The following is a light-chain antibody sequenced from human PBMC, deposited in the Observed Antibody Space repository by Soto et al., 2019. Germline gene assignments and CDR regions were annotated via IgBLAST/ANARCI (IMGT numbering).Light chain of an antibody. CDR3: QHYNTYPLT. V-gene: IGKV1-5*03. CDR2: KAS. J-gene: IGKJ4*01. Sequence: DIQMTQSPSTLSASVGDRVTITCRASQSISTWLAWYQQKPGKAPKLLIYKASSLESGVTSRFSGSGSGTEFTLTISSLPPDDFATYYCQHYNTYPLTFGGGTTVEIK. CDR1: QSISTW.